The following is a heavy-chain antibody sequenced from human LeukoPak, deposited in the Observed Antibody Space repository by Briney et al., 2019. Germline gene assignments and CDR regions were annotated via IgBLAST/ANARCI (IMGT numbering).Heavy chain of an antibody. V-gene: IGHV1-18*01. Sequence: ASVKVSCKASGYTFTIYGISWVRQAPGQGLEWMGWISAYNGNTNYAQKLQGRVTMTTDTSTSTAYMELRSLRSDDTAVYYCARVGIRTIFGVVFDYWGQGTLVTVSS. D-gene: IGHD3-3*01. J-gene: IGHJ4*02. CDR3: ARVGIRTIFGVVFDY. CDR1: GYTFTIYG. CDR2: ISAYNGNT.